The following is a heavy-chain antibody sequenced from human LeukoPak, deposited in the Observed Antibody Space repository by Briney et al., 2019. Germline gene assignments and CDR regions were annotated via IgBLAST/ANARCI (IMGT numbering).Heavy chain of an antibody. V-gene: IGHV3-23*01. D-gene: IGHD6-6*01. CDR3: AISGYSSSSAPNY. CDR2: MTSGGST. Sequence: GGSLRLSCVGTGFTFSSDAMSWVRQAPGMGLEWVSAMTSGGSTYYADSVRGRFTISRDNSKSTLYLQMNSLRAEDTAVYYCAISGYSSSSAPNYWGQGALVTVSS. CDR1: GFTFSSDA. J-gene: IGHJ4*02.